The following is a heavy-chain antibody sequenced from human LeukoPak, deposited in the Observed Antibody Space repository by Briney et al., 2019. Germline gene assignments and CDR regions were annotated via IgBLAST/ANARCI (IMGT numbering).Heavy chain of an antibody. V-gene: IGHV4-39*07. CDR2: IYYSGST. D-gene: IGHD3-10*01. CDR3: AREVPVGSGSYGRRGYFDH. J-gene: IGHJ4*02. CDR1: GDSSDSISSYY. Sequence: SETLSLTCTVSGDSSDSISSYYWSWIRQPAGKGLEWIGSIYYSGSTYYNPSLKSRVTISVDTSKNQFSLKLSSVTAADTAVYYCAREVPVGSGSYGRRGYFDHWGQGTLVTVSS.